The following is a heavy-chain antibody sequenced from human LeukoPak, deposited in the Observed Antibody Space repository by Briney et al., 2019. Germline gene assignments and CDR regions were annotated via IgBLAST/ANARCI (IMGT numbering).Heavy chain of an antibody. V-gene: IGHV3-30*04. CDR3: VRERDGFDV. CDR1: GFTFRNDI. J-gene: IGHJ3*01. Sequence: GSLRLPCAASGFTFRNDIMNWVRQAPGKGREWVAVISKDESYIHYADSVEGRFTISRDISRNTLFLQMDSLRAEDTALYYCVRERDGFDVWGQGTMVTVSS. CDR2: ISKDESYI.